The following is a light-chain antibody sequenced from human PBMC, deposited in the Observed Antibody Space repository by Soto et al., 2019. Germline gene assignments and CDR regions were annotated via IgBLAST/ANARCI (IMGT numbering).Light chain of an antibody. Sequence: DIVMTQSPLSLPVTPGEPASISCRSSQSLLHSDGYNYLDWFLQRPGQSPQLLIYLGSSRASGVPDRFSGSGSGTDFTLKIIRVEAEDVGVYYCMQALQTPLTFGGGTKVDI. CDR1: QSLLHSDGYNY. CDR3: MQALQTPLT. J-gene: IGKJ4*01. V-gene: IGKV2-28*01. CDR2: LGS.